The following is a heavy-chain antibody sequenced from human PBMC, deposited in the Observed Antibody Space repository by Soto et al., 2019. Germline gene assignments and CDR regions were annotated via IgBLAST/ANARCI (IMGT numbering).Heavy chain of an antibody. CDR2: ISSSSSII. CDR3: ARDRPVDTSMVGLDY. Sequence: PGGSLRLSCVGSGFTFNNYNMNWVRQAPGKGLEWVSYISSSSSIIYYADSMKGRLTISRDNAKNSLYLQINGLRDEDTAVYYCARDRPVDTSMVGLDYWGQGTLVTVSS. J-gene: IGHJ4*02. D-gene: IGHD5-18*01. V-gene: IGHV3-48*02. CDR1: GFTFNNYN.